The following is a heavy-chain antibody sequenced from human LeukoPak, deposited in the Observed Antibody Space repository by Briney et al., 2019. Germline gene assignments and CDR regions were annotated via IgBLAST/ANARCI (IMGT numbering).Heavy chain of an antibody. Sequence: GASVKVSCKASGYTFTSYGISWVRQAPGQGLEWMGWISAYNGNTNYAQKLQGRVTMTTDTSTSTAYMELRSLRSDDTAVYYCARDYYDSSGYYYVVVGYYGMDVWGQGTTVTVSS. CDR2: ISAYNGNT. V-gene: IGHV1-18*01. J-gene: IGHJ6*02. CDR1: GYTFTSYG. D-gene: IGHD3-22*01. CDR3: ARDYYDSSGYYYVVVGYYGMDV.